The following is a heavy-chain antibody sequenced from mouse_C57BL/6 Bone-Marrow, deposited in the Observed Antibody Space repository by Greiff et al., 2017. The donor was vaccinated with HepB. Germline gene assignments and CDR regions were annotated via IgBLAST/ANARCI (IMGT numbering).Heavy chain of an antibody. CDR1: GYTFTSYW. CDR2: IHPNSGST. CDR3: ARGLHGSKGY. V-gene: IGHV1-64*01. D-gene: IGHD1-1*01. J-gene: IGHJ2*01. Sequence: QVQLQQPGAELVKPGASVKVSCKASGYTFTSYWMHWVKQRPGQGLEWIGRIHPNSGSTNYNEKFKSKATLTVDKSSSTAYMQLSSLTSEDSAVYYCARGLHGSKGYWGQGTTLTVSS.